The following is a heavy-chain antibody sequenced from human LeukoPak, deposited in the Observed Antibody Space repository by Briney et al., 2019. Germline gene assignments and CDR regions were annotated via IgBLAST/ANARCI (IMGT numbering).Heavy chain of an antibody. CDR3: VRRGSSSYWYFDL. CDR1: VGSISTYY. Sequence: SETLSLTCTVSVGSISTYYWSWIRQPPGKGLEWIGNIYYSGNTNYSPSLKSRVTISVDTSKNQFSLKLMSVTAADTAVYYCVRRGSSSYWYFDLWGRGTLVTVSS. D-gene: IGHD6-13*01. V-gene: IGHV4-59*08. J-gene: IGHJ2*01. CDR2: IYYSGNT.